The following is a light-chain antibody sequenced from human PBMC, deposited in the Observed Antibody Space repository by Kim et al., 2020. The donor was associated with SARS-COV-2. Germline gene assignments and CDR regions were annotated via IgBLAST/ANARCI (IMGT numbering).Light chain of an antibody. CDR1: SSNIGAGYD. Sequence: RVTSSCPGSSSNIGAGYDVHWYQQLPGTAPKLLIYGNSNRPSGVPDRFSGSKSGTSASLAITGLQAEDEADYYCQSYDSSLSGWVFGGGTKLTVL. CDR3: QSYDSSLSGWV. V-gene: IGLV1-40*01. CDR2: GNS. J-gene: IGLJ2*01.